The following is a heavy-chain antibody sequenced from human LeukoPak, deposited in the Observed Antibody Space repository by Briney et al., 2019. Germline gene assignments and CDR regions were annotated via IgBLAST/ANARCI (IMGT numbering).Heavy chain of an antibody. CDR3: ELGRFGELALLGIEAVSGAFDI. Sequence: PGGPLRLSCAASGFTFSSYAMSWVRQAPGKGLEWVSAISGSGGSTYYADSVKGRFTISRDNSKNTLYLQMNSLRAEDTAVYYCELGRFGELALLGIEAVSGAFDIWGQGTMVTVSS. V-gene: IGHV3-23*01. CDR2: ISGSGGST. D-gene: IGHD3-10*01. CDR1: GFTFSSYA. J-gene: IGHJ3*02.